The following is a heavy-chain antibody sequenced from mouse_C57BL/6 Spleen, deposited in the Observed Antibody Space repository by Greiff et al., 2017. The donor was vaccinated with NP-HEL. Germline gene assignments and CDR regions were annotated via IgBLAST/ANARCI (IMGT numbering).Heavy chain of an antibody. CDR1: GYTFTSYW. CDR2: INPSSGYT. CDR3: AMGYCSSPDYFDY. V-gene: IGHV1-7*01. D-gene: IGHD1-1*01. Sequence: VQLQQSGAELAKPGASVKLSCKASGYTFTSYWMHWVKQRPGQGLEWIGYINPSSGYTKYNQKFKDKATLTADKSSSTAYMQLSSLTSEDSAVYYAAMGYCSSPDYFDYWGQGTTLTVSS. J-gene: IGHJ2*01.